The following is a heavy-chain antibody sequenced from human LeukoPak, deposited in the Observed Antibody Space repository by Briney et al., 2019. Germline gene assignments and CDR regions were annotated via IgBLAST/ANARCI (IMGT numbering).Heavy chain of an antibody. CDR3: ARDTTAVTSSAFYS. CDR2: IYHSGTT. CDR1: EGSISNSYW. J-gene: IGHJ4*02. V-gene: IGHV4-4*02. Sequence: SGTLSLTCAVSEGSISNSYWWRWVRQPPGKGLEWIGEIYHSGTTNYNPSLKSRVTISVDKLKNQFSLRLSSVTAADTAVYYCARDTTAVTSSAFYSWGQGNLVTVSS. D-gene: IGHD6-19*01.